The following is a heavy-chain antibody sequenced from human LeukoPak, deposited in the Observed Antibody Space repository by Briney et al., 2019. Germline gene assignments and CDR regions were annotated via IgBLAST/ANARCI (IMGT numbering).Heavy chain of an antibody. J-gene: IGHJ4*02. CDR3: ARSSVGYDFWSGSFDY. D-gene: IGHD3-3*01. CDR1: GGSISSYY. CDR2: IYTSGST. V-gene: IGHV4-4*07. Sequence: SETLSLTCTVSGGSISSYYWSWIRQPAGKGLEWIGRIYTSGSTDYNPSLKSRVTISVDTSKNKFSLKLSSVTAADTAVYYCARSSVGYDFWSGSFDYWGQGTLVTVSS.